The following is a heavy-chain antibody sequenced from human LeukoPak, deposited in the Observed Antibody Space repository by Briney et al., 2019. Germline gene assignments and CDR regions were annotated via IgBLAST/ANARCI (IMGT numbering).Heavy chain of an antibody. CDR3: AITRYCSSTSCPNYYYYYMDV. CDR2: IYHSGST. D-gene: IGHD2-2*01. CDR1: GGSISSSNW. Sequence: SETLSLTCAVSGGSISSSNWWSWVRQPPGMGLEWIGEIYHSGSTNYNPSLKSRVTISVDTSKNQFSLKLSSVTAADTAVYYCAITRYCSSTSCPNYYYYYMDVWGKGTTVTVSS. J-gene: IGHJ6*03. V-gene: IGHV4-4*02.